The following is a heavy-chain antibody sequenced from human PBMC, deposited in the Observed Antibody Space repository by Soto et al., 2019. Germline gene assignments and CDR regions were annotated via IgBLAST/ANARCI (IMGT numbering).Heavy chain of an antibody. D-gene: IGHD4-17*01. J-gene: IGHJ4*02. CDR1: GGSISSYY. Sequence: SETLSLTCTVSGGSISSYYWSWIRQPPGKGLEWIGYIYYSGSTNYNPSLKSRVTISVDTSKNQFSLKLSSVTAADTAVYYCARVNRNGDYEDYWGQGTLVTVSS. CDR2: IYYSGST. CDR3: ARVNRNGDYEDY. V-gene: IGHV4-59*01.